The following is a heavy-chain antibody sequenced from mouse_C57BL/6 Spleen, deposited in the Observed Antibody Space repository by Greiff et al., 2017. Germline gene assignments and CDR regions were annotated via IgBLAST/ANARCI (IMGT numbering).Heavy chain of an antibody. CDR1: GFTFSSYA. D-gene: IGHD2-4*01. Sequence: DVQLVESGEGLVKPGGSLKLSCAASGFTFSSYAMSWVRQTPEKRLEWVAYISSGGDYIYYADTVKGRFTISRDNARNTLYLQMSSLKSEDTAMYYCTRDRVDDYDPFYAMDYWGQGTSVTVSS. CDR2: ISSGGDYI. CDR3: TRDRVDDYDPFYAMDY. V-gene: IGHV5-9-1*02. J-gene: IGHJ4*01.